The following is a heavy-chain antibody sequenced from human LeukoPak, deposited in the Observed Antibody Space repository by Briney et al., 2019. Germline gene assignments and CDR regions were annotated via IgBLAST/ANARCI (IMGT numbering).Heavy chain of an antibody. Sequence: PSETLSLTCTVSGGSISSYYWSWIRQPAGKGPEWIGRIYTSGSTNYNPSLKSRVTMSVDTSKNQFSLKLSSVTAADTAVYYCARDDVVVPAASLRKYYYYMDVWGKGTTVTVSS. V-gene: IGHV4-4*07. CDR2: IYTSGST. CDR3: ARDDVVVPAASLRKYYYYMDV. D-gene: IGHD2-2*01. CDR1: GGSISSYY. J-gene: IGHJ6*03.